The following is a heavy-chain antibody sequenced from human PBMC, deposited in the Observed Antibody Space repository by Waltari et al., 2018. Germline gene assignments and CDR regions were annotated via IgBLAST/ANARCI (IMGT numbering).Heavy chain of an antibody. CDR1: GFSFSKYW. V-gene: IGHV3-7*03. Sequence: EVQLVQSGGSLVQPGGSLRLSCAASGFSFSKYWMGWVRQAPGKGLEWVANIKQDGSEKYYGDSVKGRFTISRDNAKNSLYLQMNSLRAEDTAVYYCARENYFDYWGQGMLVIVSS. CDR2: IKQDGSEK. CDR3: ARENYFDY. J-gene: IGHJ4*02.